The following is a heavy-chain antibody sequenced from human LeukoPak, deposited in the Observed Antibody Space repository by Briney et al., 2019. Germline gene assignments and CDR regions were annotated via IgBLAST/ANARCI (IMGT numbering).Heavy chain of an antibody. CDR1: GYTLTGYY. D-gene: IGHD2-21*02. Sequence: ASVKVSCKASGYTLTGYYMHWVRQAPGQGLEWMGWINPNSGGTNYAQKFQGRVTMTRYTSISTAYMELSRLRSDDTAVYYCAREERHIVVVTAIAYFDYWGQGTLVTVSS. J-gene: IGHJ4*02. CDR3: AREERHIVVVTAIAYFDY. V-gene: IGHV1-2*02. CDR2: INPNSGGT.